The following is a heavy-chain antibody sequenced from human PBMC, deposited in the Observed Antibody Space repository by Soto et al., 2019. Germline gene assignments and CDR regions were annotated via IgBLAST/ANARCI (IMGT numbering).Heavy chain of an antibody. Sequence: PACSLRISCASSGFTFSSSAMSGVLKTPGKGLEWVSAISGSGGSTYYADSVKGRFTISRDNSKNTLYLQMNSLRAEDTAVYFCAKGVKRFRATVLAYWGKGTLVTVSP. CDR2: ISGSGGST. CDR3: AKGVKRFRATVLAY. CDR1: GFTFSSSA. J-gene: IGHJ4*02. D-gene: IGHD4-17*01. V-gene: IGHV3-23*01.